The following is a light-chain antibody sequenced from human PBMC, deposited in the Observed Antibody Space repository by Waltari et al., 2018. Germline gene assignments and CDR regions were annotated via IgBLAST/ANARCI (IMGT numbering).Light chain of an antibody. V-gene: IGLV2-23*01. Sequence: QSSLTQPASVSGSPGQSITISCTGTSSDVGNYNLVSWYQQHPGKAPKLMISAGSKRPSGVSNLFSGSNSGNTASLTISGLQAEDEADYYCCSYAGSSTYVFGTGTKVTVL. CDR2: AGS. CDR3: CSYAGSSTYV. CDR1: SSDVGNYNL. J-gene: IGLJ1*01.